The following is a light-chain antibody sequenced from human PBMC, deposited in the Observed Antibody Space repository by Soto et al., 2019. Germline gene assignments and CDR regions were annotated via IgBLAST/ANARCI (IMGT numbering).Light chain of an antibody. Sequence: EIVLTQSPGTRSLSPGERATLSCAASQSSSSSFLAWYQQKPGQAPRLLIYDASRRATGIPARFSGSGSGTDCTITISSLEKEDGAVYDGQQWSSSTWTFGQGTKVDIK. CDR2: DAS. CDR1: QSSSSSF. V-gene: IGKV3-20*01. J-gene: IGKJ1*01. CDR3: QQWSSSTWT.